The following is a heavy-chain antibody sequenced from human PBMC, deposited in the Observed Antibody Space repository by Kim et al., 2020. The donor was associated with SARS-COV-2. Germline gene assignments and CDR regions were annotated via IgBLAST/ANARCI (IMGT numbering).Heavy chain of an antibody. Sequence: GGSLRLSCTASGFTFSISWMHWVRQAPGKGPEWVSRIKGDGSDTAYADSVKGRFTISRDNARNTVYLQMNSLSVEDTGVYYCAKTGSDWPHTFDNWGQGTLVTVSS. V-gene: IGHV3-74*01. J-gene: IGHJ4*02. D-gene: IGHD6-19*01. CDR3: AKTGSDWPHTFDN. CDR1: GFTFSISW. CDR2: IKGDGSDT.